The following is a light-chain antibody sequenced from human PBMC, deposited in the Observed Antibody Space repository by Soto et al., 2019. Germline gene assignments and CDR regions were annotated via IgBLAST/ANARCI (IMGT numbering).Light chain of an antibody. CDR2: TAS. CDR3: QERKRCPRCT. J-gene: IGKJ4*02. Sequence: EVVLTQSPAILSLSPGERATLFCRASQSVSVNFAWYQQKPGQPPRPLIYTASDRAPGIPARFSASGSGTDFTLTLSSLEPEDFAVYFCQERKRCPRCTFGAGTKVEIK. V-gene: IGKV3-11*01. CDR1: QSVSVN.